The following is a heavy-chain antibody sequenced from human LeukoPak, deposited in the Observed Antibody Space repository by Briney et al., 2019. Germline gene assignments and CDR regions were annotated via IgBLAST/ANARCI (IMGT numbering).Heavy chain of an antibody. Sequence: GRSLRLSCAASGFTFSSFGMHWVRQAPVRGLEWVAAIWDDGSTKYYADSVKARFTISRDNTKNTVYLQMDSLRAEDTALYYCARDLGRGNTPFDYWGQGTLVTVSS. CDR3: ARDLGRGNTPFDY. CDR2: IWDDGSTK. J-gene: IGHJ4*02. CDR1: GFTFSSFG. D-gene: IGHD3-16*01. V-gene: IGHV3-33*01.